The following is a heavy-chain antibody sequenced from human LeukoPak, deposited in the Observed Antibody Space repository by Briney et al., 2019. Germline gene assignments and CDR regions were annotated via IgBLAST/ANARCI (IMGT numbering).Heavy chain of an antibody. D-gene: IGHD1-26*01. CDR1: GGTFSSYA. CDR3: AGVALDDSGSYGEPGWFDP. J-gene: IGHJ5*02. Sequence: ASVKVSCKASGGTFSSYAISWVRQAPGQGLEWMGGIIPIFGTANYAQKFQGRVTITTDESTSTAYMELSSLRSEDTAVYYCAGVALDDSGSYGEPGWFDPWGQGTLVTVSS. V-gene: IGHV1-69*05. CDR2: IIPIFGTA.